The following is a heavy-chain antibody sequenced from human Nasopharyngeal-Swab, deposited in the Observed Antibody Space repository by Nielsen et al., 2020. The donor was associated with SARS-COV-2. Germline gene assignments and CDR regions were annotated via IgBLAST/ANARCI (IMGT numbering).Heavy chain of an antibody. V-gene: IGHV3-30*04. CDR1: GFTFSSYA. Sequence: GESLKISCAASGFTFSSYAMHWVRQAPGKGPEWVAVISYDGSNKYYADSVKGRFTISRDNSKNTLYLQMNSLRAEDTAVYYCAREPIAAAGTGWFDPWGQGTLVTVSS. CDR2: ISYDGSNK. D-gene: IGHD6-13*01. CDR3: AREPIAAAGTGWFDP. J-gene: IGHJ5*02.